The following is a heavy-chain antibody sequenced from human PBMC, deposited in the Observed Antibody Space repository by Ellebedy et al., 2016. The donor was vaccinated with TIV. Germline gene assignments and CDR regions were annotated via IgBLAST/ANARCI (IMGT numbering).Heavy chain of an antibody. CDR3: ARGYCSGGSCPNLDY. V-gene: IGHV3-23*01. Sequence: GGSLRLXXAASGFTFSSYAMSWVRQAPGKGLEWVSAISGSGGSTYYADSVKGRFTISRDNSKNTLYLQMNSLRAEDTAVYYCARGYCSGGSCPNLDYWGQGTLVTVSS. CDR2: ISGSGGST. CDR1: GFTFSSYA. J-gene: IGHJ4*02. D-gene: IGHD2-15*01.